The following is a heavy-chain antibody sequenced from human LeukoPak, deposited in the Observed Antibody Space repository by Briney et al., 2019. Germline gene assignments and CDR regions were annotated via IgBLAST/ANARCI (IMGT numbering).Heavy chain of an antibody. D-gene: IGHD6-19*01. V-gene: IGHV3-9*01. CDR1: GFTFDDSA. CDR3: XKDXNSSGRRSYFDS. CDR2: ISWNSGTL. J-gene: IGHJ4*02. Sequence: GRSLRLSCVASGFTFDDSAMHWVRQVTGKGLEWVSGISWNSGTLDYADSVKGRFTISRDNAKNSLYLQMNSLRTEDTAFYYCXKDXNSSGRRSYFDSWGQGILVTVSS.